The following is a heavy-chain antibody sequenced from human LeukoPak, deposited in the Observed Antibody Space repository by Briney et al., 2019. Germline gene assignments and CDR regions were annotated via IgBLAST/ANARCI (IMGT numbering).Heavy chain of an antibody. V-gene: IGHV3-9*01. J-gene: IGHJ4*02. CDR2: ISWNNGSI. Sequence: PGRSLRLSCAASGFTFDDYAMHWVRQAPGKGLEWVSGISWNNGSIGYADSVKGRFTISRENAKNSLYLQMNSLRAEDTAVYYCARDLLGWELHYFDYWGQGTLVTVSS. D-gene: IGHD1-26*01. CDR3: ARDLLGWELHYFDY. CDR1: GFTFDDYA.